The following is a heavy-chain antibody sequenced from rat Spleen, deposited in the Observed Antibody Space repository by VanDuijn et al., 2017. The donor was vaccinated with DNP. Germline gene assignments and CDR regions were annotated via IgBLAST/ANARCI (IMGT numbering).Heavy chain of an antibody. D-gene: IGHD1-6*01. J-gene: IGHJ3*01. CDR1: GYSITGNY. CDR2: INGAGST. CDR3: ARSGYNTDYYHLGAY. V-gene: IGHV3-3*01. Sequence: EVQFQESGPGLVKSSQSLSLTCSVTGYSITGNYWGWIRKFPGNKMEWMGHINGAGSTNYNPSLKSRISITRDTSKNQFFLRVNSVTSEDTATYYCARSGYNTDYYHLGAYWGQGTLVTVSS.